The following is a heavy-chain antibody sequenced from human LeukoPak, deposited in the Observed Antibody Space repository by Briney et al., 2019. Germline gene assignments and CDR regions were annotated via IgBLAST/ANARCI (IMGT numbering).Heavy chain of an antibody. J-gene: IGHJ4*02. D-gene: IGHD3-3*01. Sequence: GGSLRLSCAASGFTFSDYYMSWIRQAPGKGLEWVSYISSSGSTIYYADSLKGRFTISRDNAKNSLYLQMNSLRAEDTAVYYCARGYYNFWSGYRAEYYFDYWGQGTLVTVSS. CDR1: GFTFSDYY. CDR2: ISSSGSTI. CDR3: ARGYYNFWSGYRAEYYFDY. V-gene: IGHV3-11*04.